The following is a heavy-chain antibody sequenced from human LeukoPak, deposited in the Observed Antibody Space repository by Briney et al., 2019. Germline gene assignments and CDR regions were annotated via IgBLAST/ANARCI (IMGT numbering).Heavy chain of an antibody. V-gene: IGHV5-10-1*01. CDR2: IDPSDSYT. J-gene: IGHJ6*02. Sequence: GESLKISCKGSGYSFTSYRISWVRQMPGKGLEWMGRIDPSDSYTNYSPSFQGHVTISADKSISTAYLQWSSLKASDTAMYYCARRCSGGDCYHGMDVWGQGTTVTVSS. D-gene: IGHD2-21*02. CDR3: ARRCSGGDCYHGMDV. CDR1: GYSFTSYR.